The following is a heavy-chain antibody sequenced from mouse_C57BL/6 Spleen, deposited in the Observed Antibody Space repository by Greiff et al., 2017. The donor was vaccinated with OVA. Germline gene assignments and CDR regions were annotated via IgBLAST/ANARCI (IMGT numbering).Heavy chain of an antibody. CDR3: TRQYYGSSPWYFDV. CDR2: IDPETGGT. J-gene: IGHJ1*03. D-gene: IGHD1-1*01. Sequence: VQLQQSGAELVSPGASVTLSCKASGYTFTDYEMHWVKQTPVHGLEWIGAIDPETGGTAYNQKFKGKAILTADKSSSTAYMELRSLTSEDSAVYYCTRQYYGSSPWYFDVWGTGTTVTVSS. CDR1: GYTFTDYE. V-gene: IGHV1-15*01.